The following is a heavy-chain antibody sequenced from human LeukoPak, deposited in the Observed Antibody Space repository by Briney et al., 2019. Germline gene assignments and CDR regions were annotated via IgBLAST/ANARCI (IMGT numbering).Heavy chain of an antibody. CDR1: GFAFSSYA. J-gene: IGHJ4*02. CDR3: ARSSSGTFDY. CDR2: ISASGDST. Sequence: GGSLRLSCAASGFAFSSYAMSCVRQAPGKGLEWASIISASGDSTNYADSVKGRFSISRDNSKNTLYLKLNSLRAEDTAIYYCARSSSGTFDYWGQGTLVTVSS. D-gene: IGHD6-19*01. V-gene: IGHV3-23*01.